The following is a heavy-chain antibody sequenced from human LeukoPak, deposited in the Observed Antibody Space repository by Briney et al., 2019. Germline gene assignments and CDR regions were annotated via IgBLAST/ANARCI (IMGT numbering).Heavy chain of an antibody. D-gene: IGHD3-3*01. V-gene: IGHV1-2*02. Sequence: GASVKVSCKASGYTFTGYYMHWVRQAPGQELEWMGWINPNSGGTNYAQKFQGRVTMTRDTSISTAYMELSRLRSDDTAVYYCAREGDYDFWSGYLYYMDVWGKGTTVTVSS. CDR3: AREGDYDFWSGYLYYMDV. J-gene: IGHJ6*03. CDR2: INPNSGGT. CDR1: GYTFTGYY.